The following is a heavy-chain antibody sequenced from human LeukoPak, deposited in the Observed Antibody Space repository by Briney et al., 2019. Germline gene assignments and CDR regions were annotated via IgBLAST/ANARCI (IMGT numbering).Heavy chain of an antibody. V-gene: IGHV4-30-2*01. D-gene: IGHD6-13*01. CDR3: ARVGYSSSWYWFDP. J-gene: IGHJ5*02. CDR2: IYHSGST. CDR1: GGSISSGGYY. Sequence: SQTPSLTCTVSGGSISSGGYYWSWIRQPPGEGLEWIGYIYHSGSTYYNPSLKSRVTISVDTSKNQFSLMLSSVTAADTAVYYCARVGYSSSWYWFDPWGQGTLVTVSS.